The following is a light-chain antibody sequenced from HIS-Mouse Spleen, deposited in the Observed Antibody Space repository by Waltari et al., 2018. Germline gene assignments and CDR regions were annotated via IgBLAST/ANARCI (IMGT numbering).Light chain of an antibody. V-gene: IGLV2-14*03. CDR2: DGS. J-gene: IGLJ3*02. CDR1: SSDVGGYNY. Sequence: QSALTQPASVSGSPGQSITISCTGTSSDVGGYNYVSLYQQHPGKAPKLMIYDGSNRPSGVSNRFSGSKSGNTASLTISGLQAEDEADYYCSSYTSSSTLVFGGGTKLTVL. CDR3: SSYTSSSTLV.